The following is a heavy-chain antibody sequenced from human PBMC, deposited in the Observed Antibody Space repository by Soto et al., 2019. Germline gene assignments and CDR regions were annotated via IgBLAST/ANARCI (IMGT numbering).Heavy chain of an antibody. CDR2: ISGGGDTT. Sequence: EVQLLESGGGLVQPGGSLRLSCAASGFTFNNYAMTWVRQAPGKGLEWVSAISGGGDTTYYADSVKGRFTVSRDGSKNTLCLQMSSLRAEDTAVYYCAKGRGGSGSLTPRVDFWGQGTLVTVSS. CDR1: GFTFNNYA. V-gene: IGHV3-23*01. CDR3: AKGRGGSGSLTPRVDF. J-gene: IGHJ4*02. D-gene: IGHD3-10*01.